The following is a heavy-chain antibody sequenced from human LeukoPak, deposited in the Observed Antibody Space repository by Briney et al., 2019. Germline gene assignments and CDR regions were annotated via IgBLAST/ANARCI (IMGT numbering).Heavy chain of an antibody. CDR2: IIRSRSYI. D-gene: IGHD6-19*01. V-gene: IGHV3-21*01. CDR1: GFTFSRYS. CDR3: ARSYSSGWYRDYYYGMVG. J-gene: IGHJ6*02. Sequence: GGTLTLSCAVSGFTFSRYSMNWVRQAPGKGLEWVSSIIRSRSYIYYTDSVKGRFTISRDNAKNSLYLQMNSLRAEDTAVYYCARSYSSGWYRDYYYGMVGWGQGTTVTVPS.